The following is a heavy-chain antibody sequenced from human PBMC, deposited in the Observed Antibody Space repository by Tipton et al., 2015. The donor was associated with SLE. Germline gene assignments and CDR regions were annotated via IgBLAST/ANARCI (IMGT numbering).Heavy chain of an antibody. D-gene: IGHD5-18*01. CDR1: GGSISSYY. CDR3: ARVHSYGFIYYYYYMDV. J-gene: IGHJ6*03. V-gene: IGHV4-59*01. CDR2: IYYSGST. Sequence: TLSLTCTVSGGSISSYYWSWIRQPPGKGLEWIGYIYYSGSTNYNPSLKSRVTISVDTSKNQFSLKLSSVTAADTAVYYCARVHSYGFIYYYYYMDVWGKGTTVTVSS.